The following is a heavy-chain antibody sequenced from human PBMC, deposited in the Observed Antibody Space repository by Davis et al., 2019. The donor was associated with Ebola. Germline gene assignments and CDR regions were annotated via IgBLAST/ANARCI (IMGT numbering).Heavy chain of an antibody. V-gene: IGHV3-23*01. D-gene: IGHD4-17*01. CDR3: AKDNYAVTIMVGAFDI. Sequence: GGSLRLSCAASGFTLSSYSMSWVRQAPGKGLEWVSTLGTSADTYYADSVKGRFTISRDNSKNTLYLQMNGLRVEDTAIYYCAKDNYAVTIMVGAFDIWGQGTVVTVSS. J-gene: IGHJ3*02. CDR1: GFTLSSYS. CDR2: LGTSADT.